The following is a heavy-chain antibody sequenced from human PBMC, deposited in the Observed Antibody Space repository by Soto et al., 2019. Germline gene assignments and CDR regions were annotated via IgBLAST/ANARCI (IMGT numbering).Heavy chain of an antibody. J-gene: IGHJ4*02. Sequence: GGSLRLSCAASGFNFSEHYMNWIRQAPGKGLEWVSYISGSSRYTNFADSVKGRFTISRDNAQNSLYLQMNSLRVEDTAVYYCARHTSGWHYYDYWGQGTPVTVSS. D-gene: IGHD6-19*01. CDR2: ISGSSRYT. CDR3: ARHTSGWHYYDY. V-gene: IGHV3-11*06. CDR1: GFNFSEHY.